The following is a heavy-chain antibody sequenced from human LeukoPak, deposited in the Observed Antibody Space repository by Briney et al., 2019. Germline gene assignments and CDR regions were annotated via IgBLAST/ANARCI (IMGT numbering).Heavy chain of an antibody. CDR2: IYPGDSDT. V-gene: IGHV5-51*01. D-gene: IGHD3-10*01. J-gene: IGHJ4*02. Sequence: GESLKISCKGSGYSSTTYWIGWVRQMPGKGVEWMGIIYPGDSDTRYSPSFEGQVTISVDKSISTAYLQWSSLKASDTAMYYCARLRWPRGGRSSFDYWGQGALVTVSS. CDR3: ARLRWPRGGRSSFDY. CDR1: GYSSTTYW.